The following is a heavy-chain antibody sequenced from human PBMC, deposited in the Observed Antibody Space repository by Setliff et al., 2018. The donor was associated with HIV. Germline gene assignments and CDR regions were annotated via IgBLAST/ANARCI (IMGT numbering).Heavy chain of an antibody. J-gene: IGHJ4*01. D-gene: IGHD2-2*01. CDR3: ASGRYCSTTSCAEFDY. CDR1: GFTFNSYG. CDR2: MSYDGSNK. V-gene: IGHV3-30*03. Sequence: GGSLRLSCAASGFTFNSYGMHWVRQAPGKGLEWVAVMSYDGSNKYYADSVKGRFTISRDNSNNTLSLQMNSLRAEDTAVYYCASGRYCSTTSCAEFDYWGHGTLVTVSS.